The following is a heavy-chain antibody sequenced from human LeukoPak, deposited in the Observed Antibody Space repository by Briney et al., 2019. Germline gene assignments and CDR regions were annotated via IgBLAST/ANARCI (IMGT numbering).Heavy chain of an antibody. D-gene: IGHD6-19*01. CDR1: GFTFSNSA. CDR2: LSGSGITT. J-gene: IGHJ4*01. V-gene: IGHV3-23*01. Sequence: GGSLRLSCAASGFTFSNSAMSWVRQAPGKGLEWVSTLSGSGITTYYADSVEGRFTISRDNSKNTLYLQMNSLRAEDTAVYYCAKGIYSSGWSYFDYWGHGTLVTVSS. CDR3: AKGIYSSGWSYFDY.